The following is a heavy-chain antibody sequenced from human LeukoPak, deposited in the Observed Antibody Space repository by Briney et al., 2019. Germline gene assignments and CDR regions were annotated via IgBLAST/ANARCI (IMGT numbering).Heavy chain of an antibody. CDR2: ISVSGASI. J-gene: IGHJ4*02. Sequence: GGSLRLSCAASGFPFINSTMNGVPQPPGKGLEWVSYISVSGASIYYADSVRGRFTISRDNAKNSLYLQMNSLTVEDTAIYYCAKDPNINWGQGTLVTVSS. D-gene: IGHD1-14*01. CDR3: AKDPNIN. CDR1: GFPFINST. V-gene: IGHV3-48*03.